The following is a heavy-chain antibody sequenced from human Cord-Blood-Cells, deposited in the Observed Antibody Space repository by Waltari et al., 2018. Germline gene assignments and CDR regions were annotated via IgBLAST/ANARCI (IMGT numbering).Heavy chain of an antibody. J-gene: IGHJ1*01. V-gene: IGHV1-2*02. CDR2: INPNRCGT. D-gene: IGHD1-26*01. CDR3: ARELGGATTRYFQH. Sequence: PGQGLELMGWINPNRCGTNYAQKFQGRVTMTRDTSINTAYMELSRLRSDDTAVYYCARELGGATTRYFQHWGQGTLVTVSS.